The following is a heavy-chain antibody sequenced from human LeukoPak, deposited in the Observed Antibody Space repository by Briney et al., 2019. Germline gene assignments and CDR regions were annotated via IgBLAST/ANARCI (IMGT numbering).Heavy chain of an antibody. CDR1: GYTFIGYY. D-gene: IGHD4-23*01. Sequence: GASVKVSCKASGYTFIGYYMHWVRQAPGQGLEWMGWINPNSGGTNYAQKFQGRVTMTRDTSISTAYMELSSLRSEDTAVYYCAREPDYGGNSSDYWGQGTLVTVSS. J-gene: IGHJ4*02. CDR2: INPNSGGT. CDR3: AREPDYGGNSSDY. V-gene: IGHV1-2*02.